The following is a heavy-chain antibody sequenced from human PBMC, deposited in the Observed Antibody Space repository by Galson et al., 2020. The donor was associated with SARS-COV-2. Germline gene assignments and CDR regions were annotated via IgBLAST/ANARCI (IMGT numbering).Heavy chain of an antibody. CDR2: IDPSDSYT. J-gene: IGHJ3*02. CDR1: GYSFTSHW. D-gene: IGHD2-2*01. Sequence: GESLKISCQGSGYSFTSHWISWVRKMPGKGLEWMGRIDPSDSYTNYSPSFQGHVTISLDMSIRTAYLQWSSLKASDTAIYYCTRNVVVPADRGFDIWGQGTIVTVS. CDR3: TRNVVVPADRGFDI. V-gene: IGHV5-10-1*01.